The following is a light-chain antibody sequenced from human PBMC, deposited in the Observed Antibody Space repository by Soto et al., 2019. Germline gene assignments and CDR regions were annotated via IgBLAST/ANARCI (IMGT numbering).Light chain of an antibody. V-gene: IGKV3-15*01. CDR2: RAS. CDR1: QNVNSN. Sequence: IVLTQSPATLSVSPGERATLFCRASQNVNSNLAWYHQKPGQAPRLLIYRASTRATGIPDRFSGSGSGTEFTLSISSLQSEDFGVYSCQQYNNWPPAEFTFGQGIKLEIK. J-gene: IGKJ2*01. CDR3: QQYNNWPPAEFT.